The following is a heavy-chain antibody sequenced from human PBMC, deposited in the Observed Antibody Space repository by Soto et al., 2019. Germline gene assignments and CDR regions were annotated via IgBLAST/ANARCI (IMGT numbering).Heavy chain of an antibody. CDR2: ISYDGSNK. D-gene: IGHD3-10*01. Sequence: GGSLRLSCAASGFTFSSYAMHWVRQAPGKGLEWVAVISYDGSNKYYADSVKGRFTISRDNSKNTLYLQMNSLRAEDTAVYYCARAMVRGVIITAYYYYGMDVWGQGTTVTVS. CDR1: GFTFSSYA. J-gene: IGHJ6*02. V-gene: IGHV3-30-3*01. CDR3: ARAMVRGVIITAYYYYGMDV.